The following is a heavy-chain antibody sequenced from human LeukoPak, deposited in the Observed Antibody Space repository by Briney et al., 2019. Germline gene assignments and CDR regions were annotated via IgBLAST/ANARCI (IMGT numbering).Heavy chain of an antibody. V-gene: IGHV3-23*01. J-gene: IGHJ4*02. CDR2: ISGSGGST. CDR3: AKWGYCSGGSCYSKLGSGYSYGYFDY. CDR1: GFTFSSYG. D-gene: IGHD2-15*01. Sequence: HSGGSLRLSCAASGFTFSSYGMSWVRQAPGKGLEWVSAISGSGGSTYYADSVKGRFTISRDNSKNTLYLQMNSLRAEDTAVYYCAKWGYCSGGSCYSKLGSGYSYGYFDYWGQGTLVTVSS.